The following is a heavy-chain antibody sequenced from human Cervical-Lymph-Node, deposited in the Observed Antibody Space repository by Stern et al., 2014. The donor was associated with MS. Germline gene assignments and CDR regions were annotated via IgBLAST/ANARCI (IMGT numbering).Heavy chain of an antibody. D-gene: IGHD2-2*01. CDR1: GGSISSGGYY. CDR3: AREDYSSTSCLVDP. V-gene: IGHV4-31*03. J-gene: IGHJ5*02. Sequence: VQLVESGPGLVKPSQTLSLTCTVSGGSISSGGYYWSWIRQHPGKGLEWIGYIYYRGSTYYNPSLKSRVTISVDTSKNQFSLKLSSVTAADTAVYYCAREDYSSTSCLVDPWGQGTLVTVSS. CDR2: IYYRGST.